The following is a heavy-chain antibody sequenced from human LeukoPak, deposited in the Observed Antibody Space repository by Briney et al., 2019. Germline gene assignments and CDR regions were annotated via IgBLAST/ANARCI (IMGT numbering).Heavy chain of an antibody. CDR3: AQRSGYSTGWLFDL. V-gene: IGHV3-23*01. Sequence: GGSLRLSCAASGFTFSSYAMSWVRQAPGKGLEWVSSISGSGDNTYYAESVKGRFTISRDNAKNSVFLQMNSLRAEDTAVFYCAQRSGYSTGWLFDLWGQGTLGTVPS. D-gene: IGHD6-19*01. CDR1: GFTFSSYA. CDR2: ISGSGDNT. J-gene: IGHJ4*02.